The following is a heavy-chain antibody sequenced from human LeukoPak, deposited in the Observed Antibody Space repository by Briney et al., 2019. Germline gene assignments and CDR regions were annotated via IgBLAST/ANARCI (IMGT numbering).Heavy chain of an antibody. J-gene: IGHJ4*02. CDR2: IIPILDIA. Sequence: ASVKVSCKASGGTFSSYAITWVRQAPGQGLEWMGRIIPILDIAKHAQKFQGRVTITADKSTSTAYMELSSLRSEDTAVYFCAREGEPVDFDYWGQGTLVTVSS. V-gene: IGHV1-69*04. CDR3: AREGEPVDFDY. D-gene: IGHD1-14*01. CDR1: GGTFSSYA.